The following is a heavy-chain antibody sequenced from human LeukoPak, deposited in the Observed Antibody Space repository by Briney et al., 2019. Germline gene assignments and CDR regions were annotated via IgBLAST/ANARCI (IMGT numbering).Heavy chain of an antibody. Sequence: SQTLSLTCTVSGGSISSGDYYWSWIRQPPGKRLEWIGYIYYSGSTYYNPSLKSRVTISVDTSKNQFSLKLSSVTAADTAVYYCARDAHWGLGWFDPWGQGTLVTVSS. CDR3: ARDAHWGLGWFDP. J-gene: IGHJ5*02. V-gene: IGHV4-30-4*08. CDR1: GGSISSGDYY. D-gene: IGHD7-27*01. CDR2: IYYSGST.